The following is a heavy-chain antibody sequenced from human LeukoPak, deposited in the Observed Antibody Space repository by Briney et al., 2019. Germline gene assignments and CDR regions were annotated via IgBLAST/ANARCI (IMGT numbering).Heavy chain of an antibody. Sequence: SETLSLTCTVFGGSISSYYWSWIRQPPGKGLEWIGYIYYSGNTNYNPSLKSRVTISVDTSKNQFSLKLSSVTAADTAVYYCAGGRSRGYYYMDVWGKGTTVTVSS. V-gene: IGHV4-59*08. J-gene: IGHJ6*03. CDR1: GGSISSYY. CDR3: AGGRSRGYYYMDV. CDR2: IYYSGNT. D-gene: IGHD3-10*01.